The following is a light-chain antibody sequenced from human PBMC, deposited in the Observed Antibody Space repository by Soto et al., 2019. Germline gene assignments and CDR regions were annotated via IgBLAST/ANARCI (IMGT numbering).Light chain of an antibody. CDR3: QQFGSSPYT. V-gene: IGKV3-20*01. J-gene: IGKJ2*01. CDR1: QSLSGNY. Sequence: EIVLTQSPGTLSMSLGESATLSCRASQSLSGNYLAWYQHKPGQAPRLLIHGTSSRATGIPDRFSGSGSGTDFTLTIRRLEPEDFVVYYCQQFGSSPYTLGQGTKLEIK. CDR2: GTS.